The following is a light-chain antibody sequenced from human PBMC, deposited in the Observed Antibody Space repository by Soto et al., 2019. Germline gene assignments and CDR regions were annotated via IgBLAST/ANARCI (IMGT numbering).Light chain of an antibody. Sequence: DIQMTQSPSTLSGSVVDRVTITCLASQSISSWLAWYQQKPGKAPKLLIYKASTLKSGVPSRFSGSGSGTEFTLTISSLQPDDFATYYCHNYDSYRWTFGQGTKVDIK. CDR3: HNYDSYRWT. CDR2: KAS. V-gene: IGKV1-5*03. J-gene: IGKJ1*01. CDR1: QSISSW.